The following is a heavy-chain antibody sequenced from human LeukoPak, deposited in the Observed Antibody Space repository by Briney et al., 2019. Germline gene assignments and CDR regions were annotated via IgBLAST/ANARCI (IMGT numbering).Heavy chain of an antibody. V-gene: IGHV4-39*07. D-gene: IGHD3-3*01. Sequence: SETLSLTCTVSGDSISTSNSYWGWIRQPPGKRLEWIGSIYYSGNTYYNASLKSRVTISVDTSKNQFSLKLSSVTAADTAVYYCARALYYDFWSGYYTPYYYYMDVWGKGTTATVSS. CDR1: GDSISTSNSY. CDR3: ARALYYDFWSGYYTPYYYYMDV. CDR2: IYYSGNT. J-gene: IGHJ6*03.